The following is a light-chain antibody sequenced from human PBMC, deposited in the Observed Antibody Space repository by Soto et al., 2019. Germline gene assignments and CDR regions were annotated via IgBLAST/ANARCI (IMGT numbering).Light chain of an antibody. CDR2: TTS. CDR3: QKYNSAPLT. V-gene: IGKV1-27*01. CDR1: QGIAPY. Sequence: DVQMTQSPSSLYAFVGDRVTITCRAGQGIAPYLAWFQQKPGKVPKLLIYTTSTLQSGVPSRFSGSGSGTDFTLTISSLQPEDVATYYCQKYNSAPLTFGGGTKVEIK. J-gene: IGKJ4*02.